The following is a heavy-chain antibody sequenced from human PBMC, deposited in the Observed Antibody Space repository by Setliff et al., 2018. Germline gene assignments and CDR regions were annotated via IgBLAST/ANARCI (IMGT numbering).Heavy chain of an antibody. CDR2: ISAYNGYT. V-gene: IGHV1-18*01. Sequence: ASVKVSCKASGYTFTVYTMNWVRQAPGQGLEWMGWISAYNGYTNYAQKLQGRVTMTTDTSTSTAYMELSSLRSEDTAVYYCARDHVYGSQYYYYYYGMDVWGQGTTVTVSS. CDR1: GYTFTVYT. CDR3: ARDHVYGSQYYYYYYGMDV. J-gene: IGHJ6*02. D-gene: IGHD3-10*01.